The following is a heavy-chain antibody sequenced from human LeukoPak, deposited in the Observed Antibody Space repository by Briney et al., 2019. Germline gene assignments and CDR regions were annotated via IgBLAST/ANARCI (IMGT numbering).Heavy chain of an antibody. J-gene: IGHJ4*02. CDR2: IYHSGYT. D-gene: IGHD3-16*01. V-gene: IGHV4-38-2*02. CDR3: ARDMNPTHYFDY. CDR1: GSSISSGYY. Sequence: SETLSLTCNVSGSSISSGYYWAWIRQAPGKGLEWIGSIYHSGYTHYNPSLKGRVTISVDTSKNDFSLKLSSVAAADTAIYYCARDMNPTHYFDYWGQGTLVTVSS.